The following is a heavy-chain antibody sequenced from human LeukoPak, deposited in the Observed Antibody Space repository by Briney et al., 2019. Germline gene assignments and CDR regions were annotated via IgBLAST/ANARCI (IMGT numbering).Heavy chain of an antibody. D-gene: IGHD2-15*01. J-gene: IGHJ5*02. CDR1: GGTFSSYA. CDR3: ARDYKCSGGSCFVGWFDP. V-gene: IGHV1-69*13. Sequence: ASVKVSCKASGGTFSSYAISWVRQAPGQGLEWMGGIIPIFGTANYAQKFQGRVTITADESTSTAYMELSSLRSEDTAVYYCARDYKCSGGSCFVGWFDPWGQGTLVTVSS. CDR2: IIPIFGTA.